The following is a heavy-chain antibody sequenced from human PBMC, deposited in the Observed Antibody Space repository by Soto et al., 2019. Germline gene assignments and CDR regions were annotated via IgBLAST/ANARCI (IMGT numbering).Heavy chain of an antibody. D-gene: IGHD5-12*01. CDR2: IYYSGST. CDR3: ARQPPNIVATIFDY. Sequence: SETLSLTCTVSGGSISSYYWSWIRQPPGKGLKWIGYIYYSGSTNYNPSLKSRVTISVDTSKNQFSLKLSSVTAADTAVYYCARQPPNIVATIFDYWGQGTLVTVSS. J-gene: IGHJ4*02. V-gene: IGHV4-59*08. CDR1: GGSISSYY.